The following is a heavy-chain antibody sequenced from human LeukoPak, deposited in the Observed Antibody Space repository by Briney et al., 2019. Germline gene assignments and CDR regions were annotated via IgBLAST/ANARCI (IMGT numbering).Heavy chain of an antibody. CDR3: ARGTVPNAFDI. J-gene: IGHJ3*02. CDR1: GGSISSGSYS. CDR2: IYTSGST. D-gene: IGHD1/OR15-1a*01. Sequence: SETLSLTCSVSGGSISSGSYSSSWIRRPAGKGLEWIGRIYTSGSTNYNPPLKSRVTMSVDASKNQFSLKLSSVTAADTAVYFCARGTVPNAFDIWGQGTMVTVS. V-gene: IGHV4-61*02.